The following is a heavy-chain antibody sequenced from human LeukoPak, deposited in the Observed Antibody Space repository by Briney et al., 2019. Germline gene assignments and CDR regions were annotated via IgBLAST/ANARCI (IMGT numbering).Heavy chain of an antibody. Sequence: GASVKVSCKASGGTSSSYAISWVRQAPGQGLEWMGGIIPIFGTANYAQKFQGRVTITADESTSTAYMELSSLRSEDTAVYYCARYPRGGYCSGGSCYTHWGQGTLVTVSS. CDR1: GGTSSSYA. V-gene: IGHV1-69*13. J-gene: IGHJ4*02. CDR3: ARYPRGGYCSGGSCYTH. D-gene: IGHD2-15*01. CDR2: IIPIFGTA.